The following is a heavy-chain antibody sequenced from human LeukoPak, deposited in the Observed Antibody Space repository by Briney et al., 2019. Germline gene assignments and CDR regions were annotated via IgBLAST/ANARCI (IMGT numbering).Heavy chain of an antibody. CDR2: INTNTGNP. Sequence: ASVKVSCKASGYTFTSYAMNWVRQAPGQGLEWMGWINTNTGNPTYAQGFTGRFVFSLDTSVSTAYLQISSLKAEDTAVYYCAEGKDTAMGYGMDVWGQGTTVTVSS. D-gene: IGHD5-18*01. CDR1: GYTFTSYA. CDR3: AEGKDTAMGYGMDV. J-gene: IGHJ6*02. V-gene: IGHV7-4-1*02.